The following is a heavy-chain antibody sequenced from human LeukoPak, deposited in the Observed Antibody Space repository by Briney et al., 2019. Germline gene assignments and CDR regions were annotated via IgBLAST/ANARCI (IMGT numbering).Heavy chain of an antibody. V-gene: IGHV4-31*03. CDR3: AGLRGGATSKFNY. CDR2: MYRSEA. J-gene: IGHJ4*02. CDR1: GDSISGDTHY. Sequence: PSQTLSLTCSVSGDSISGDTHYWNWIRQHPEGGLEWIGRMYRSEASYNPSLRRRVSFSVDPSRNQFSLTLNFVPAPDKGGYFCAGLRGGATSKFNYLGRGTLV. D-gene: IGHD2-15*01.